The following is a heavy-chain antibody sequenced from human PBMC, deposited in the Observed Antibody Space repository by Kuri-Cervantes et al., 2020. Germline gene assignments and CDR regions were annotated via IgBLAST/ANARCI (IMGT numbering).Heavy chain of an antibody. CDR2: IYTSGST. CDR3: ARDRSYDSTGVYLRGAFDL. V-gene: IGHV4-4*07. CDR1: GGSISSYY. D-gene: IGHD3-22*01. J-gene: IGHJ3*01. Sequence: ESLKISCTVSGGSISSYYWSWIRQPAGKGLEWIGRIYTSGSTNYNPSLKSRVTMSVDTSKNQFSLKVSSVTAADTAVYYCARDRSYDSTGVYLRGAFDLSGRGTVVTVS.